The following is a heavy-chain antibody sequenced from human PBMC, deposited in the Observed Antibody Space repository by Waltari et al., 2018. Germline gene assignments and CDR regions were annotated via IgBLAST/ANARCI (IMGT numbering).Heavy chain of an antibody. J-gene: IGHJ5*02. Sequence: QVQLVQSGAEVKKPGASVKVSCKASGYTFTSYGLSWVRQAPGQGLEWMGWISAYKGKTHQEQKLQGRCTRTPDTSTSTAYRALRSLRSDETAVDDCARDGVGATPFDPWGQGTLVTVSS. D-gene: IGHD1-26*01. CDR1: GYTFTSYG. CDR2: ISAYKGKT. CDR3: ARDGVGATPFDP. V-gene: IGHV1-18*01.